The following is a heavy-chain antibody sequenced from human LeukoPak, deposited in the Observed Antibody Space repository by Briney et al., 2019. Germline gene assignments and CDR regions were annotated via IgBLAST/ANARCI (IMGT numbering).Heavy chain of an antibody. V-gene: IGHV3-23*01. D-gene: IGHD3-3*01. J-gene: IGHJ4*02. CDR1: GFTFSSYA. Sequence: GGSLRLSCAASGFTFSSYAMSWVRQAPGKGLEWVSAISGSGGSTYYADSVKGRFTISGDNSKTTLYLQMNSLRAEDTAIYYCAKRNYDFWSGYYRRAENHFDYWGQGTLVTVSS. CDR2: ISGSGGST. CDR3: AKRNYDFWSGYYRRAENHFDY.